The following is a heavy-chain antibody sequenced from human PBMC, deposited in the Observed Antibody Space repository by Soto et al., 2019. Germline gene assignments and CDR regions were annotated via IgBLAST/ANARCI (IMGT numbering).Heavy chain of an antibody. CDR1: GFTFSNAW. D-gene: IGHD6-13*01. CDR2: IKSKTDDGTT. CDR3: TTESRDMSSWFYYYGMDV. J-gene: IGHJ6*02. V-gene: IGHV3-15*07. Sequence: EVQLVESGGGLVKPGGSLRLSCAASGFTFSNAWMNWVRQAPGKGLEWVGRIKSKTDDGTTDYAAPVKGRFTISRDDSKNTLYLQMNSLKTEDTAVYYCTTESRDMSSWFYYYGMDVWGQGTTVTVSS.